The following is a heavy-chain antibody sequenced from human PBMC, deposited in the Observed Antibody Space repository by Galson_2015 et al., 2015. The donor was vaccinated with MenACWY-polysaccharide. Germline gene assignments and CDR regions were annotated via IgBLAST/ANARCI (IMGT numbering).Heavy chain of an antibody. V-gene: IGHV3-23*01. Sequence: SLRLSCAASGFTFSSYAMSWVRQAPGKGLEWVSAISDGGGATFYADSVKGRFTISRDNSKNTLYLQMNSLRAEDTAEHYCAKAHIAARPDRRMVYFYYMDVWGKGTTVTVSS. J-gene: IGHJ6*03. CDR1: GFTFSSYA. CDR2: ISDGGGAT. D-gene: IGHD6-6*01. CDR3: AKAHIAARPDRRMVYFYYMDV.